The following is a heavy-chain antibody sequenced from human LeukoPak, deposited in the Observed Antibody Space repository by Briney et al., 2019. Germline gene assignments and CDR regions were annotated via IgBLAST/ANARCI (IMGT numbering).Heavy chain of an antibody. CDR1: GFTFSSYW. J-gene: IGHJ4*02. CDR3: ARDPGCGGDCYFPTYFDY. D-gene: IGHD2-21*02. CDR2: IKQDGSEK. Sequence: GGSLRLSCAASGFTFSSYWMSWVRQAPGKGLEWVANIKQDGSEKYYVDSVKGRFTISRDNAKNSLYLQMNSLRAEDTAVYYCARDPGCGGDCYFPTYFDYWGQRTLVTVSS. V-gene: IGHV3-7*01.